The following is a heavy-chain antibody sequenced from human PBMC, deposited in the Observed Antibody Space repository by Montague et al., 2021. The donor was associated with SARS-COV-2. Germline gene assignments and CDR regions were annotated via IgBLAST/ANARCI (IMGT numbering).Heavy chain of an antibody. D-gene: IGHD3-3*01. CDR2: ISYEGSIT. CDR1: GFTFNNYA. J-gene: IGHJ6*02. V-gene: IGHV3-30*04. Sequence: SLRLSCAASGFTFNNYAMHWVRQAPGKGLEWVALISYEGSITHYTDSLKGRFTISRDSSKNTLYLQMKSLRVEDTAVYYCARAQIFEVVTPYHGMDVWGQGTTVTVSS. CDR3: ARAQIFEVVTPYHGMDV.